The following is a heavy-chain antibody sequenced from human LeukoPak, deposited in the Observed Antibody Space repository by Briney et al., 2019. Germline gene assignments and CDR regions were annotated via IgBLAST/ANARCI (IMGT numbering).Heavy chain of an antibody. CDR3: ARHFGILWFGESHDAFDI. V-gene: IGHV1-8*01. CDR2: MNPNSGNT. J-gene: IGHJ3*02. D-gene: IGHD3-10*01. CDR1: GYTFTSYD. Sequence: ASVKVSCKASGYTFTSYDINWVRQATGQGLEWMGWMNPNSGNTGYAQKFQGRVTMTRNTSISTAYMELSSLRSEDTAVYYCARHFGILWFGESHDAFDIWGQGTMVTVSS.